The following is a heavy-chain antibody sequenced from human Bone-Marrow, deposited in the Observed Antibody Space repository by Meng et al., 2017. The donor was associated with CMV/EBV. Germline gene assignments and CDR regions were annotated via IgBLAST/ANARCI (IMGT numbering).Heavy chain of an antibody. Sequence: GESLKISCVASGFTFSDYYMSWVRQAPGKGLEWVAVISYDGSNKYYADSVKGRFTISRDNSKNTLYLQMNSLRAEDTAVYYCARGDVLYFDYWGQGTLVTVSS. CDR2: ISYDGSNK. CDR1: GFTFSDYY. D-gene: IGHD6-6*01. CDR3: ARGDVLYFDY. J-gene: IGHJ4*02. V-gene: IGHV3-30-3*01.